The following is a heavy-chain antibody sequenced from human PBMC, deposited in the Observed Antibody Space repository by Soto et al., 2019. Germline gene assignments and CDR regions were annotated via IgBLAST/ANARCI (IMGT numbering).Heavy chain of an antibody. CDR3: ARGGLGDYYDSSGTYYYYGMDV. CDR1: GFTFSDYY. Sequence: PRGSLRLSCAASGFTFSDYYMSWIRQAPGKGLEWVSYISSSGSTIYYADSVKGRFTISRDNAKNSLYLQMNSLRAEDTAVYYCARGGLGDYYDSSGTYYYYGMDVWGQGTTVTVSS. V-gene: IGHV3-11*01. J-gene: IGHJ6*02. D-gene: IGHD3-22*01. CDR2: ISSSGSTI.